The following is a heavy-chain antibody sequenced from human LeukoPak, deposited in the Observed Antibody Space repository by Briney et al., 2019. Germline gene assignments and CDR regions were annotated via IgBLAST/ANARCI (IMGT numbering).Heavy chain of an antibody. V-gene: IGHV4-59*01. D-gene: IGHD3-16*02. CDR1: GDSISSYY. J-gene: IGHJ6*02. CDR2: TYYSGSS. CDR3: ARGDYVWGSYRHSMDV. Sequence: SETLSLTCTVSGDSISSYYWSWIRQPPGKELEWIGNTYYSGSSNYNPSLKSRVTISVDTSKNQFSLKLSSATAADTAVYYCARGDYVWGSYRHSMDVWGQGTTVTVSS.